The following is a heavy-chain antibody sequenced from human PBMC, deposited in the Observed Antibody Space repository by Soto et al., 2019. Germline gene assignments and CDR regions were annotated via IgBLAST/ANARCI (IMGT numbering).Heavy chain of an antibody. CDR2: INTDGSST. CDR3: AKRGVDTFGLSY. J-gene: IGHJ4*02. D-gene: IGHD3-10*01. V-gene: IGHV3-74*01. CDR1: VFTFSSFW. Sequence: EVQLVESGGGLVQPGGSRRLSCAVSVFTFSSFWMHWVRQAPGEGQVWVSRINTDGSSTSYADSVKGRFTISRDNAKNTLYLQMNSLRVEDTAMYYCAKRGVDTFGLSYWGQGTLVTVSS.